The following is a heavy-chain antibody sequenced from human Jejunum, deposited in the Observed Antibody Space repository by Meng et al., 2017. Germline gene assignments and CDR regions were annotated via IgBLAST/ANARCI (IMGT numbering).Heavy chain of an antibody. CDR1: GGSISSGHW. D-gene: IGHD2-8*02. CDR2: IHHSGRV. J-gene: IGHJ4*02. CDR3: AKNGAYCLEY. Sequence: QVPLAESVPGLVKPSGPLSLTCAVSGGSISSGHWWSWVRQSPGEGLQWIGEIHHSGRVTYNPSLKSRVAISVDMSKNQFSLELSSVTAADTAVYYCAKNGAYCLEYWGQGTLVTVSS. V-gene: IGHV4-4*02.